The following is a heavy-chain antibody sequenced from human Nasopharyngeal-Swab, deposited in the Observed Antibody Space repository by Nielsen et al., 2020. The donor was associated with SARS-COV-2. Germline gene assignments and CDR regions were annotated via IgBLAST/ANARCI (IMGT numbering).Heavy chain of an antibody. CDR3: ARLGYCSSTSCPGPFDI. J-gene: IGHJ3*02. CDR1: GGSISSSSYY. CDR2: IYYSGST. Sequence: SETLSLTCTVSGGSISSSSYYWGWIRQPPGKGLEWIGSIYYSGSTYYNPSLKSRVTISVDTSKNQFSLKLSSVTAADTAVYYCARLGYCSSTSCPGPFDIWGQGTMVTVSS. V-gene: IGHV4-39*01. D-gene: IGHD2-2*01.